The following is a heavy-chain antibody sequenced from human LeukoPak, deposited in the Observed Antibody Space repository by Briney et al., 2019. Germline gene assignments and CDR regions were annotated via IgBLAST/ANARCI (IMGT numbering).Heavy chain of an antibody. CDR3: AKDFSVGVTMIRGPFDP. D-gene: IGHD3-10*01. V-gene: IGHV3-23*01. Sequence: PGGSLRPSCAASGFTFTSYAMNWVRQAPGKGLEWVSTISGSGSSTYYVDSVKGRFTISRDNSKNTLYLQMNSLRAEDTAEYYCAKDFSVGVTMIRGPFDPWGQGTLVTVSS. J-gene: IGHJ5*02. CDR1: GFTFTSYA. CDR2: ISGSGSST.